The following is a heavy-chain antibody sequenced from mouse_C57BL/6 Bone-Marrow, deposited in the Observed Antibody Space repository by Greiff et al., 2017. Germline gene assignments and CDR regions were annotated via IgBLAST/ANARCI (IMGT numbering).Heavy chain of an antibody. Sequence: LQESGAELVRPGASVKLSCKASGYTFTDYYINWVKQRPGQGLEWIARIYPGSGNTYYNEKFKGKATLTAEKSSSTAYMQLSSLTSEDSAVYFCAREGEVPGSPLWYFDVWGTGTTVTVSS. J-gene: IGHJ1*03. CDR2: IYPGSGNT. CDR1: GYTFTDYY. V-gene: IGHV1-76*01. CDR3: AREGEVPGSPLWYFDV. D-gene: IGHD1-1*01.